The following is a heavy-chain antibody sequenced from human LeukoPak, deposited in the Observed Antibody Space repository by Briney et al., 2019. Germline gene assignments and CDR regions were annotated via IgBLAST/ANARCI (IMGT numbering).Heavy chain of an antibody. Sequence: ASVRVSCKASGYTFTGYYMHWVRQAPGQGLEWMGWINPNSGGTNYAQKFQGRVTMARDTSISTAYMELSSLRSDDTAFYYCARRRNSYGQGIDYWGQGTLVTVSS. V-gene: IGHV1-2*02. CDR3: ARRRNSYGQGIDY. J-gene: IGHJ4*02. D-gene: IGHD5-18*01. CDR2: INPNSGGT. CDR1: GYTFTGYY.